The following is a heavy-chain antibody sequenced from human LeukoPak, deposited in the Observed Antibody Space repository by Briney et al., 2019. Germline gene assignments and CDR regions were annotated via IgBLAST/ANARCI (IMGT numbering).Heavy chain of an antibody. J-gene: IGHJ5*02. CDR2: ISGSDGST. CDR3: AKDRGLWLGEGSWFDP. Sequence: GGSLRLSCAASGFTFSSYAMSWVRQAPGKGLEWVSAISGSDGSTYYADSVKGRFTISRDNSKNTLYLQMNSLRAEDTAVYYCAKDRGLWLGEGSWFDPWGQGTLVTVSS. CDR1: GFTFSSYA. V-gene: IGHV3-23*01. D-gene: IGHD3-10*01.